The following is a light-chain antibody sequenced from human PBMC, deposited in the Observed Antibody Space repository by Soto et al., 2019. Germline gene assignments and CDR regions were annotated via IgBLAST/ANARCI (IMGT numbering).Light chain of an antibody. CDR1: QGISNY. CDR3: QQLNSYPRT. V-gene: IGKV1-9*01. Sequence: DIQLTQSPSFLSASVGDRVTITCRASQGISNYLAWYQQKPGKAPNLLIYGASTLQSGVPWRFSGSASGTEFTLTISNLQPEDFATYYCQQLNSYPRTFGGGTKVDIK. J-gene: IGKJ4*02. CDR2: GAS.